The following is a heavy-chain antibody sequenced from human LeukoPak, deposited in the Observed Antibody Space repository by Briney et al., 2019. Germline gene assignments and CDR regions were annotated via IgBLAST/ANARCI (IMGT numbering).Heavy chain of an antibody. D-gene: IGHD6-19*01. CDR3: ARDAVTGYSSGWYKPFPFDC. J-gene: IGHJ4*02. Sequence: GGSLRLSCAASGFAFSNYAMSWVRQAPGKGLEWVSRLISSGATTYYADSVKGRFTISRDNSKNTVHLQMDSLRAEDSAVYYCARDAVTGYSSGWYKPFPFDCWGQGTLVTVSS. CDR2: LISSGATT. V-gene: IGHV3-23*01. CDR1: GFAFSNYA.